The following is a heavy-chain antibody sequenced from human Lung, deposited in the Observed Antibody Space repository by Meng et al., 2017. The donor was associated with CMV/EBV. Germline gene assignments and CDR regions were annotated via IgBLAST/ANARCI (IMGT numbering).Heavy chain of an antibody. CDR3: GRYTYIVSVIAATRDYWFDP. Sequence: SVKVSXKASGATFSSYAITWVRQAPGQGLEWMGTIIPILAITKYAQKFQGRVTITADKTSSTVYMELSSLRSDDTAVYYCGRYTYIVSVIAATRDYWFDPWGQGTXVTVAS. J-gene: IGHJ5*02. CDR1: GATFSSYA. D-gene: IGHD2-15*01. V-gene: IGHV1-69*04. CDR2: IIPILAIT.